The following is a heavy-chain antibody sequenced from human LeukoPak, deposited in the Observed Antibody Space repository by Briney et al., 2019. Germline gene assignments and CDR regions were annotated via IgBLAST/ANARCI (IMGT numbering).Heavy chain of an antibody. CDR3: ARDGKWELRGNIDY. Sequence: ASVKVSCKASGYTFTGYYMHWVRQAPGQGLEWMGWINPNSGGTNYAQKFQGRVTMTRNTSISTAYMELSRLRSDDTAVYYCARDGKWELRGNIDYWGQGTLVTVSS. CDR2: INPNSGGT. V-gene: IGHV1-2*02. D-gene: IGHD1-26*01. CDR1: GYTFTGYY. J-gene: IGHJ4*02.